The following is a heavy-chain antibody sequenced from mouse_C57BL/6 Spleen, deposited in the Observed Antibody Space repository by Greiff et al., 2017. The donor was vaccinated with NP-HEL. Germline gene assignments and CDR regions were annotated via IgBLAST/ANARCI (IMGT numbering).Heavy chain of an antibody. Sequence: QVQLKQPGAELVKPGASVKVSCKASGYTFTSYWMHWVKQRPGQGLEWIGRIHPSDSDTNYNQKFKGKATLTVDKSSSTAYMQLSSLTSEDSAVYYCAISSYDYHFAYWGQGTLVTVSA. CDR1: GYTFTSYW. CDR3: AISSYDYHFAY. V-gene: IGHV1-74*01. J-gene: IGHJ3*01. D-gene: IGHD2-4*01. CDR2: IHPSDSDT.